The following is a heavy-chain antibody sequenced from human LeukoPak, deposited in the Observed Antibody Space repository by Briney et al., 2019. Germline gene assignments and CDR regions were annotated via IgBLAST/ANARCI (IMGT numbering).Heavy chain of an antibody. CDR1: GFTFSDHF. Sequence: GGSLRLSCAASGFTFSDHFLDWVRQAPGKGLEWVGRTRNKVNSYITEYAASVKGRFTISRDDSKNSLYLQMSSLKTDDTAMYYCASIRGTFGYWGQGTLVTVSS. CDR2: TRNKVNSYIT. CDR3: ASIRGTFGY. D-gene: IGHD1-26*01. V-gene: IGHV3-72*01. J-gene: IGHJ4*02.